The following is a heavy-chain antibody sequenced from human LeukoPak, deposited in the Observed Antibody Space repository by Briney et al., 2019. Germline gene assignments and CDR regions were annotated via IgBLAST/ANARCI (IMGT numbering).Heavy chain of an antibody. D-gene: IGHD6-13*01. J-gene: IGHJ4*02. CDR1: GFTFRSYG. CDR3: AKDLDIGAAAYIFDY. CDR2: LSYDGSNK. Sequence: GRSLRLSCAASGFTFRSYGMHWVRHAPGKGLEWVAVLSYDGSNKYYADSVKGRFTISRDNSKNTLYLQMNSLRAEDTAVYYCAKDLDIGAAAYIFDYWGQGTLVTVSS. V-gene: IGHV3-30*18.